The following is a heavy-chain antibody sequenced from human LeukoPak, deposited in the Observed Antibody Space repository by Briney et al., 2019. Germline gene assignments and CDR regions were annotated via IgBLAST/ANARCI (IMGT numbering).Heavy chain of an antibody. CDR3: ARETGGYSGSLYFRY. J-gene: IGHJ4*02. D-gene: IGHD5-12*01. CDR1: GDSITSDY. V-gene: IGHV4-59*01. CDR2: ISYSGST. Sequence: SETLSLTCTVSGDSITSDYWSWIRQPPGKGLEWLGYISYSGSTNYNPSLESRLTMSVDASNNQFSLELSSVTAADTAVYYCARETGGYSGSLYFRYWGQGTLVTVSS.